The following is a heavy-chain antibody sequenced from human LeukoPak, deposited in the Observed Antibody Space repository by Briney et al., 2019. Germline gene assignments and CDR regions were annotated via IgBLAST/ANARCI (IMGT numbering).Heavy chain of an antibody. CDR3: ARGRRDPGAGAGVDYYYYYMDV. D-gene: IGHD2-8*02. CDR1: GDSFSKYA. CDR2: LIPVFGRA. J-gene: IGHJ6*03. V-gene: IGHV1-69*05. Sequence: ASVKVSCKASGDSFSKYAVSWVRQAPGQGLEWMGGLIPVFGRAIYAEKFQGRVTISTDESTNTAYIELSRLTSEDTAVYYCARGRRDPGAGAGVDYYYYYMDVWATGTTVTVSS.